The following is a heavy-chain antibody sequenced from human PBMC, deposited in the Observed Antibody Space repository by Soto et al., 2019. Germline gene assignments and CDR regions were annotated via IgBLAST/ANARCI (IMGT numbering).Heavy chain of an antibody. J-gene: IGHJ6*02. CDR3: SIYGNLIYCSSNSCYYYCGMDV. CDR1: GGSISSGDYY. Sequence: NPSETLSLTCTVSGGSISSGDYYWSWIRQPPGKSLEWIGYIYYSGSTYYNPSLMSRVTISVDTSKNQFSLKLSSVTAADTAVYYCSIYGNLIYCSSNSCYYYCGMDVWGQGTKVTFPS. CDR2: IYYSGST. D-gene: IGHD2-2*01. V-gene: IGHV4-30-4*01.